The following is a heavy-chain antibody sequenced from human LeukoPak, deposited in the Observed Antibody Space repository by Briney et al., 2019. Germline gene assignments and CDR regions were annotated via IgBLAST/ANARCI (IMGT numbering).Heavy chain of an antibody. CDR3: ARDISRSGGNAGYYYYYYMDV. CDR2: IYTSGST. CDR1: GGSISSGSYY. V-gene: IGHV4-61*02. J-gene: IGHJ6*03. Sequence: SQTLSLTCTVSGGSISSGSYYWSWIRQPAGKGLEWIGRIYTSGSTNYNPSLKSRVTISVDTSKNQFSLKLSSVTAADTAVYYCARDISRSGGNAGYYYYYYMDVWGKGTTVTASS. D-gene: IGHD4-23*01.